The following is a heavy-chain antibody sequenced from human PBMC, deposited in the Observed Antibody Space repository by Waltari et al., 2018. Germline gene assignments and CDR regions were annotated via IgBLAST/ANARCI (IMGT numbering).Heavy chain of an antibody. CDR1: GSTLSDYW. J-gene: IGHJ4*02. V-gene: IGHV3-7*01. CDR2: IRHDGGAK. CDR3: ARGFNDNDAADY. D-gene: IGHD1-1*01. Sequence: DVQLVESGGGLVQPGGSLRLSCAASGSTLSDYWMSWVRQAPGKGLEWVANIRHDGGAKDYADSAKGRFTTARDNAKNSLFLQMNSLRAEDTAVYFCARGFNDNDAADYWGQGTLVIVSS.